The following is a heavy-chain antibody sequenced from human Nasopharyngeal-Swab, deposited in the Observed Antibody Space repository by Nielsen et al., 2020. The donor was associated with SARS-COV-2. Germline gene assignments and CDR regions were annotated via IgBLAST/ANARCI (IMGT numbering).Heavy chain of an antibody. CDR2: ISWNSGSI. CDR3: AKGFYGSGSYYIFDY. D-gene: IGHD3-10*01. V-gene: IGHV3-9*01. CDR1: GFTFDDYA. J-gene: IGHJ4*02. Sequence: SLKISCAASGFTFDDYAMHWVRHAPGKGLEWVSGISWNSGSIGYADSVKGRFTISRDNAKNSLYLQMNSLRAEDTALYYCAKGFYGSGSYYIFDYWGQGTLVTVSS.